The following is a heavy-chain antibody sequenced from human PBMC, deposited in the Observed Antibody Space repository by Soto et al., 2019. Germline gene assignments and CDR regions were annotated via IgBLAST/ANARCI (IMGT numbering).Heavy chain of an antibody. CDR3: ARDSFAGFDP. V-gene: IGHV4-4*02. CDR1: GDSFSRSHW. Sequence: SETLSLTCSVSGDSFSRSHWWSWVRQSPGKGLEWIGEIFLSGSTNYNLSLKTRVTISLDTSKNQYSLKLTSVTAADTAVYYCARDSFAGFDPWGQGILVTVSS. CDR2: IFLSGST. J-gene: IGHJ5*02.